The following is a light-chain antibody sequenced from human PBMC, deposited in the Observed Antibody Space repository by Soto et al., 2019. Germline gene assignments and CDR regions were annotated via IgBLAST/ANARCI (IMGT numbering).Light chain of an antibody. CDR2: GAS. Sequence: EIVLTQSPYTLSLSPGERATLSCRASQTVIHNHLAWHQQKPGQTPRLLVYGASIRATGIPDRFSGSGSGTDFTLTISRLEPEDFAVYYCQQHGNSPITFGQGTRLEIK. V-gene: IGKV3-20*01. CDR3: QQHGNSPIT. CDR1: QTVIHNH. J-gene: IGKJ5*01.